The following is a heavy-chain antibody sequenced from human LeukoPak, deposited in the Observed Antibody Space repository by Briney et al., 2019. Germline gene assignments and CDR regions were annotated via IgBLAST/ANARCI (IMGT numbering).Heavy chain of an antibody. CDR3: TPSIAVAGSLDY. CDR1: GFTPGFTFG. Sequence: PGGSLRLSCAASGFTPGFTFGNYAMSWVRQAPGKGLEWVGRIKSKTDGGTTDYAAPVKGRFTISRDDSKNTLNLQMNSLKTEDTAVYYCTPSIAVAGSLDYWGQGTLVTVSS. CDR2: IKSKTDGGTT. V-gene: IGHV3-15*01. J-gene: IGHJ4*02. D-gene: IGHD6-19*01.